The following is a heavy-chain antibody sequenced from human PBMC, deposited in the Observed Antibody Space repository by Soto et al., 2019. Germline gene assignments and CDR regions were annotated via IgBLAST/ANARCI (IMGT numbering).Heavy chain of an antibody. CDR1: DDTVNRGCFN. CDR2: IHYSGST. Sequence: SETIDQTFKVADDTVNRGCFNCAWIRQPPGKGLEWVGSIHYSGSTYYSWPLKSRGTISVDTSKNQLSLRLTFVTAADTAVYYCARARSYDGHMVTNYYTDVWGEGTPVTVSS. D-gene: IGHD2-8*01. J-gene: IGHJ6*03. V-gene: IGHV4-39*01. CDR3: ARARSYDGHMVTNYYTDV.